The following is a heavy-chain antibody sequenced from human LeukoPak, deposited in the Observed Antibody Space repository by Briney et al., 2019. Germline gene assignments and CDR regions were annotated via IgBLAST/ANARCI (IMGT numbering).Heavy chain of an antibody. Sequence: GGSLRLSCAASGFTFRIYSMNWVRQAPGTGLAWVSSIGPKRRGISYADSVKGRFTISRDNAKNTLYLQMNSLRADDTPVYYCARDGGARGRGLAWGEGARVTV. D-gene: IGHD3-10*01. CDR1: GFTFRIYS. CDR3: ARDGGARGRGLA. V-gene: IGHV3-21*01. J-gene: IGHJ5*02. CDR2: IGPKRRGI.